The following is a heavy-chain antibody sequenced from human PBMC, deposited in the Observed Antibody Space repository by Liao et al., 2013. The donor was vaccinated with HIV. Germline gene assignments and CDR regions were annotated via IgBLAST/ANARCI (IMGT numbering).Heavy chain of an antibody. CDR2: FSSGSI. J-gene: IGHJ5*01. D-gene: IGHD2-21*01. Sequence: QVQLQESGPGLVKPSQTLSLTCIVSGGSISSGSYYWSWIRQPAGKGLEWIGRFSSGSIDYTSSLKSRVTLSLDTSKNQFSLKLSSVTAADTAVYYCARAEGLLSYCGADCFAWFDSWGQGALVTVSS. CDR1: GGSISSGSYY. CDR3: ARAEGLLSYCGADCFAWFDS. V-gene: IGHV4-61*02.